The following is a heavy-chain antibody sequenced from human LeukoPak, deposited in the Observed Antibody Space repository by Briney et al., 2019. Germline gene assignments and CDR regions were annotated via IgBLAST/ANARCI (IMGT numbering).Heavy chain of an antibody. D-gene: IGHD3-16*02. J-gene: IGHJ4*02. Sequence: ASVKVSCKASGYTFTSYDMHWGRQAPGQGLEWRGKINPSGGSTSYAQKFQGRVTMTRDTSINTAYMELSRLRSDDTAVYYCARGEGVNYRYSGFGYFNAVDYWGQGTLVTVSS. CDR2: INPSGGST. CDR1: GYTFTSYD. CDR3: ARGEGVNYRYSGFGYFNAVDY. V-gene: IGHV1-46*01.